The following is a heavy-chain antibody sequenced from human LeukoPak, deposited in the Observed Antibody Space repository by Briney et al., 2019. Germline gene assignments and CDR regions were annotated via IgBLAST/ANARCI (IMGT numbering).Heavy chain of an antibody. Sequence: SQTLSLTCAVSGGSISSGGYSWSWIRQPPGKGLEWIGYIYYSGSTYYNPSLKSRVTISVDTSKNQFSLKLSSVTAADTAVYYCARAAAIRGPFLDYWGQGTLVTVSS. D-gene: IGHD2-21*02. CDR3: ARAAAIRGPFLDY. J-gene: IGHJ4*02. CDR1: GGSISSGGYS. CDR2: IYYSGST. V-gene: IGHV4-30-4*07.